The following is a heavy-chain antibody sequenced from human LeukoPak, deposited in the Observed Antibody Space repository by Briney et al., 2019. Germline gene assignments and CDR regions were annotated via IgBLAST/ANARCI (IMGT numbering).Heavy chain of an antibody. V-gene: IGHV3-66*01. Sequence: GGSLRLSCAASGFTVSSNYMSWVRQAPGKGLEWVSVIYSGGSTYYADSVKGRFTISRDNSKNTLYLQMNSLRAEDTAVYYCARDSGDRGGVFDYWGQGTLVTVSS. CDR1: GFTVSSNY. CDR3: ARDSGDRGGVFDY. CDR2: IYSGGST. J-gene: IGHJ4*02. D-gene: IGHD3-16*01.